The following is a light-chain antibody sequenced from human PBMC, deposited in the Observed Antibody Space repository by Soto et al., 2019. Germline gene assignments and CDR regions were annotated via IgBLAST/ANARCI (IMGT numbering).Light chain of an antibody. Sequence: QSALTQPPSASGSPGQSVTISCTGTSSDVGGYNYVSWYQQYSGKAPKLIIFEVTKRPSGVPERFTGSKSGNTASLTVSGLQAEDEAEYHCSSYAGSNNGKFGGGTKLTVL. J-gene: IGLJ3*02. CDR1: SSDVGGYNY. CDR3: SSYAGSNNGK. CDR2: EVT. V-gene: IGLV2-8*01.